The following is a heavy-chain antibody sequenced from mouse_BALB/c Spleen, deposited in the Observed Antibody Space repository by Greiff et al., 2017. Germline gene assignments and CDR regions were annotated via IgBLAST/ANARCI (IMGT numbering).Heavy chain of an antibody. CDR3: ARGGAYDYIDY. V-gene: IGHV5-6-5*01. CDR1: GFTFSSYA. D-gene: IGHD2-3*01. Sequence: EVHLVESGGGLVKPGGSLKLSCAASGFTFSSYAMSWVRQTPEKRLEWVASISSGGSTYYPDSVKGRFTISRDNARNILYLQMRSLRSEDTAMYYCARGGAYDYIDYWGQGTTLTVSS. J-gene: IGHJ2*01. CDR2: ISSGGST.